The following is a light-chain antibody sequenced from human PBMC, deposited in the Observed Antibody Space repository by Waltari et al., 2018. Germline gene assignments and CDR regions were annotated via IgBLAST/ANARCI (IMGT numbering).Light chain of an antibody. V-gene: IGKV1-39*01. CDR3: QQYDTLPLT. CDR2: SAS. Sequence: DIHMTQSPYSLSASIGDRVTITCRASQGITSYLNWYQQKPGKAPNLLVYSASRLEGGVPSRFSGSGSGTEFTLTISSLQPEDFATYYCQQYDTLPLTFGGGTKVEI. J-gene: IGKJ4*01. CDR1: QGITSY.